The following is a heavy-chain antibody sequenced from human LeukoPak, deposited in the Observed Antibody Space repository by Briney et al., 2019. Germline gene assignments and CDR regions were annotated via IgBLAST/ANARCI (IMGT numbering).Heavy chain of an antibody. Sequence: GGSLRLSCAASGVTFSSYAMSWVRQAPGKGLEWVSAISGSGGSTYYADSVKGRFTISRDNSKNTLYLQMNSLRAEDTAVYYCAAYCSSTSCPRGIDYWGQGTLVTVSS. V-gene: IGHV3-23*01. D-gene: IGHD2-2*01. CDR1: GVTFSSYA. CDR2: ISGSGGST. J-gene: IGHJ4*02. CDR3: AAYCSSTSCPRGIDY.